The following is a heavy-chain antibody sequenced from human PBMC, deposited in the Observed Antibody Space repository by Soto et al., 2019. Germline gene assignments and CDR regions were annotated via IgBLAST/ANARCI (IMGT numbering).Heavy chain of an antibody. CDR1: GFTFSSYG. J-gene: IGHJ4*02. D-gene: IGHD1-26*01. Sequence: VGSLRLSCAASGFTFSSYGMSWVRQAPGKGLEWVSSVSGSGDNTYDADSVKGRFTISRDNSKNTLYLQMNSLRVEDTALYYCAKLYRAGNTEYWGQGTLVTV. CDR3: AKLYRAGNTEY. CDR2: VSGSGDNT. V-gene: IGHV3-23*01.